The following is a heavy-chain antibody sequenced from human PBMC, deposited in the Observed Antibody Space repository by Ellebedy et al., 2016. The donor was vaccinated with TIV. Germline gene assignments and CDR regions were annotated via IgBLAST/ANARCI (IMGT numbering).Heavy chain of an antibody. J-gene: IGHJ5*02. CDR2: LSGSGGTT. V-gene: IGHV3-23*01. CDR1: GFSFSNYA. CDR3: ARDRASGTYPNWFDP. Sequence: GESLKISCAGSGFSFSNYAMHWVRQAPGEGLEWVSGLSGSGGTTHYADSVKGRFIISRDNSKNILYLQMTGLRAADPATYCCARDRASGTYPNWFDPWGRGTLVSVSS. D-gene: IGHD1-26*01.